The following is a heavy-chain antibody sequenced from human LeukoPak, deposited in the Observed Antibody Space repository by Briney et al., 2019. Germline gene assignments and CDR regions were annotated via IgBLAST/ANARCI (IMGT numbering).Heavy chain of an antibody. CDR1: GFTFSSYE. Sequence: PGGSLRLSCAASGFTFSSYEMNWVRQAPGKGLEWVSYISSSGSTIYYADSVKGRFTITRDNAKNSLYLQMNSLRAEDTAVYYCAELGITMIGGVWGKGTTVTVSS. J-gene: IGHJ6*04. V-gene: IGHV3-48*03. D-gene: IGHD3-10*02. CDR3: AELGITMIGGV. CDR2: ISSSGSTI.